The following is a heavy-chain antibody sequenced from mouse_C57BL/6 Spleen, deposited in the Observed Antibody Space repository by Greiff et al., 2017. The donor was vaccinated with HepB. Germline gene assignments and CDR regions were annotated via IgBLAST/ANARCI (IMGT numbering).Heavy chain of an antibody. D-gene: IGHD1-1*01. Sequence: QVQLQQPGAELVMPGASVKLSCKASGYTFTSYWMHWVKQRPGQGLEWIGEIDPSDSDTNYNQKFKGKSTLTVAKSSSTAYMQLSSLTSEDSAVYYCARGGFYGSSRDYYAMDYWGQGTSVTVSS. CDR1: GYTFTSYW. V-gene: IGHV1-69*01. J-gene: IGHJ4*01. CDR3: ARGGFYGSSRDYYAMDY. CDR2: IDPSDSDT.